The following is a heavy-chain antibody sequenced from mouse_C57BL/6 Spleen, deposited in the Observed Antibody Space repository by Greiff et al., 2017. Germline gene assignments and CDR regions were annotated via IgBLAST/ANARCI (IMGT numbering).Heavy chain of an antibody. CDR2: IRNKANGYTT. D-gene: IGHD2-2*01. CDR1: GFTFTAYY. CDR3: ARYGGYDYWYFDV. J-gene: IGHJ1*03. Sequence: EVKLMESGGGLVQPGGSLSLSCAASGFTFTAYYMSWVRQPPGKALEWLGFIRNKANGYTTEYSASVKGRFTISRDNSQSILYLQMNALRAEDSATYYCARYGGYDYWYFDVWGTGTTVTVSS. V-gene: IGHV7-3*01.